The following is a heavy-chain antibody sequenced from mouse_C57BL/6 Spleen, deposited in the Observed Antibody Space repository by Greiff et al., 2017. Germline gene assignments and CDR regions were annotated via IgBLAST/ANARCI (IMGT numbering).Heavy chain of an antibody. J-gene: IGHJ4*01. Sequence: EVQLQQSGPELVKPGASVNISCKASGYTFTDYYMNWVKQSHGKSLEWIGDINPNNGGTSYNQKFKGKATLTVDKSSSTAYMELRSLTSEDSAVYYCAMGPFPYYAMDYWGQGTSVTVSS. CDR1: GYTFTDYY. CDR2: INPNNGGT. V-gene: IGHV1-26*01. CDR3: AMGPFPYYAMDY.